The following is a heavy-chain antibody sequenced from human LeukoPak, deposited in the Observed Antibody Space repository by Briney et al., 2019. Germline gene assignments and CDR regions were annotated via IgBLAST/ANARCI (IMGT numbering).Heavy chain of an antibody. J-gene: IGHJ5*02. CDR1: GGSFSGYY. CDR2: INHSVST. V-gene: IGHV4-34*01. Sequence: PSETLSLTCAVYGGSFSGYYWSWIRQPPGKGLEWIGEINHSVSTNYNPSLKSRVTISVDTSKNQFSLKLSSVTAADTAVYYCARVGSHFGDWFDPWGQGTLVTVSS. CDR3: ARVGSHFGDWFDP. D-gene: IGHD3-10*01.